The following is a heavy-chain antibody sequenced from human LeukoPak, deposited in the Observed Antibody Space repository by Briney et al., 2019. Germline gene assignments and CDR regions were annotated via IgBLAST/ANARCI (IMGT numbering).Heavy chain of an antibody. CDR3: ARGFYCTNGVCYTRSSVAYYYYGMDV. V-gene: IGHV4-34*01. D-gene: IGHD2-8*01. J-gene: IGHJ6*02. Sequence: SETLSLTCAVYGGSFSAYYWSWIRQPPGKGLECIGEINHSGSTNYNPSLKSRVTISVDTSKNQFSLKLSSVTAADTAVYYCARGFYCTNGVCYTRSSVAYYYYGMDVWGQGTTVTVSS. CDR1: GGSFSAYY. CDR2: INHSGST.